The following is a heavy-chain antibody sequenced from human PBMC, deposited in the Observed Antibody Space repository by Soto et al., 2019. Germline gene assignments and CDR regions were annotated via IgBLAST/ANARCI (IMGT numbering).Heavy chain of an antibody. CDR2: IYYSGST. CDR1: GGSVSSGSYY. V-gene: IGHV4-61*01. J-gene: IGHJ6*03. Sequence: PSETLSLTCTVSGGSVSSGSYYWSWIRQPPGKGLEWIGYIYYSGSTNYNPSLKSRVTISVDTSKNQFSLKLSSVTAADTAVYYCARESLLDIVVVPAAIKENYYYYMDVWGKGTTVTVSS. CDR3: ARESLLDIVVVPAAIKENYYYYMDV. D-gene: IGHD2-2*02.